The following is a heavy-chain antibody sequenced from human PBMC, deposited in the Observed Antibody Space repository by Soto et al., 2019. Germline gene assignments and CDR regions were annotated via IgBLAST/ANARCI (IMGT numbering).Heavy chain of an antibody. Sequence: PSQTLSLTCAISGDSVSSNSAAWNWIRQSPSRGLEWLGRTYYRSKWYNDYAVSVKSRITINPDTSKNQFSLQLNSVTPDDTAVYYCARDRAYSSIWSNRDYYYGMAVSAQRTTVTVS. CDR2: TYYRSKWYN. J-gene: IGHJ6*02. CDR3: ARDRAYSSIWSNRDYYYGMAV. CDR1: GDSVSSNSAA. D-gene: IGHD6-13*01. V-gene: IGHV6-1*01.